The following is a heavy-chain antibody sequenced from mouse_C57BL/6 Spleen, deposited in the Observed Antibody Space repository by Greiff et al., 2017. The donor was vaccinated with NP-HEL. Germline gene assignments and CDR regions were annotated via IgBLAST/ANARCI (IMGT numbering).Heavy chain of an antibody. D-gene: IGHD2-2*01. CDR1: GYTFTSYW. CDR3: ARPMVTYYAMDY. Sequence: QVQLQQPGAELVKPGASVKLCCKASGYTFTSYWMHWVKQRPGQGLEWIGMIHPNSGSTNYNEKFKSKATLTVDKSSSTAYMQLSSLTSEDSAVYYCARPMVTYYAMDYWGQGTSVTVSS. CDR2: IHPNSGST. J-gene: IGHJ4*01. V-gene: IGHV1-64*01.